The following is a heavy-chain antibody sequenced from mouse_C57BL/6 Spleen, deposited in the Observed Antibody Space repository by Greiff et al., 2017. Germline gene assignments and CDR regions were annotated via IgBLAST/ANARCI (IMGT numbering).Heavy chain of an antibody. D-gene: IGHD2-2*01. CDR3: ARGVTTGSFYAMDY. Sequence: QVQLKQPGAELVKPGASVKMSCKASGYTFTSYWITWVKQRPGQGLEWIGDIYPGSGSTNYNEKFKSKATLTVDTSSSTAYTQLSSLTSEDSAVYYWARGVTTGSFYAMDYWGQGTSVTVSS. CDR2: IYPGSGST. V-gene: IGHV1-55*01. CDR1: GYTFTSYW. J-gene: IGHJ4*01.